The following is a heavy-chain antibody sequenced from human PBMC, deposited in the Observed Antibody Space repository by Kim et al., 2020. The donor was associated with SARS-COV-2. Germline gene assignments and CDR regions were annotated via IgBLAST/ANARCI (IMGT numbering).Heavy chain of an antibody. CDR2: INPNSGGT. CDR1: GYTFTGYY. D-gene: IGHD6-13*01. V-gene: IGHV1-2*02. Sequence: ASVKVSCKASGYTFTGYYMHWVRQAPGQGLEWMGWINPNSGGTNYAQKFQGRVTKTRDTSISTAYMELSRLRSDDTAVYYCASDRSSSWYDDYYGMDVWGQGTTVTVSS. J-gene: IGHJ6*02. CDR3: ASDRSSSWYDDYYGMDV.